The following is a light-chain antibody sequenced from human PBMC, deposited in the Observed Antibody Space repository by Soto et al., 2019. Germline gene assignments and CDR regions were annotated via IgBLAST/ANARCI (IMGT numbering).Light chain of an antibody. V-gene: IGKV3-15*01. J-gene: IGKJ5*01. CDR1: QSVTSN. CDR2: GAS. CDR3: QQYNNWPPT. Sequence: EIVMTQSPATLSVSPGERATLSCRASQSVTSNLAWYQQKPGQAPRLLIYGASTRATGIPARFSGSGSGTELTLTISSLQSGDFAVYYCQQYNNWPPTFGQGTRLEIK.